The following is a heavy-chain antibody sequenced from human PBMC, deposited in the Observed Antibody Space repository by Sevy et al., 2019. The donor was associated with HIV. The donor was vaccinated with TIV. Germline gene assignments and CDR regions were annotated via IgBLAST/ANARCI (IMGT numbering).Heavy chain of an antibody. Sequence: GESLKISCAAPGFTVSTSYMTWVRQAPGKGLESVSVIYSGGTTYYADSVKGQFTISRDNSKNTLYLQMNSLRAEDTAVYYCARVWLNSGVFWGQGTLVTVSS. V-gene: IGHV3-53*01. D-gene: IGHD1-26*01. CDR1: GFTVSTSY. J-gene: IGHJ4*02. CDR3: ARVWLNSGVF. CDR2: IYSGGTT.